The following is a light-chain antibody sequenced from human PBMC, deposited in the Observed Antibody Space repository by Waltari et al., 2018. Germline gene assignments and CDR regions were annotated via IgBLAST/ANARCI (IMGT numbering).Light chain of an antibody. J-gene: IGKJ4*01. Sequence: EIVLTHSPGTLSLSPGERATLSCRASQSVSRNYLNWYQKKPGQPPRLLTHGASSRATGIPDRFSGSGSGTDFTLTISRLEPADLAVYYCQQYDGFVLTFGGGTKV. V-gene: IGKV3-20*01. CDR2: GAS. CDR3: QQYDGFVLT. CDR1: QSVSRNY.